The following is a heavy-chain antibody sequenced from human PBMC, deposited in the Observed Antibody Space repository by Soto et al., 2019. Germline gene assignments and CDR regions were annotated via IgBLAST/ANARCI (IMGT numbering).Heavy chain of an antibody. CDR3: AHRQRTVVVGAPFDL. Sequence: QITLRESGPTLVQPTQTLTLTCTLSGVSLTTSGVGVGWIRQPPGKALAWLALIYWDDDKRFSPSLKSRLAITSDTSKNQVVMTMTDMAPVDTAIYYCAHRQRTVVVGAPFDLWGQGAQVTVSS. CDR2: IYWDDDK. J-gene: IGHJ4*02. CDR1: GVSLTTSGVG. V-gene: IGHV2-5*02. D-gene: IGHD2-15*01.